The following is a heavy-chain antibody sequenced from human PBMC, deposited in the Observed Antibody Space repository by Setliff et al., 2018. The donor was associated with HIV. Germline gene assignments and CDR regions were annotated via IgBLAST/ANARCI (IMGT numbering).Heavy chain of an antibody. CDR3: ARARGSPTSYFDY. V-gene: IGHV3-23*01. CDR2: ISGGGGST. J-gene: IGHJ4*02. D-gene: IGHD1-26*01. CDR1: EFTFRTHA. Sequence: GGSLRLSCAASEFTFRTHAMSWVRQAPGKGLEWVSGISGGGGSTYYADSVKGRFTISRDNAKNSLYLQMNSLRAEDTAVYYCARARGSPTSYFDYWGQGTLVTVSS.